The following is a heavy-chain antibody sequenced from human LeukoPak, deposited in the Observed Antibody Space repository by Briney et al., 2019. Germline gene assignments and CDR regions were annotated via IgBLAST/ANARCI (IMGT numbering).Heavy chain of an antibody. D-gene: IGHD3-16*01. Sequence: PGGSLRLSCAASGFTFSSYAMSWARQAPGKGLEWVSAISGSGGSTYYADSVKGRFTISRDNSKNTLYLQMNSLRAEDTAVYYCAIDPRDYDYIWRDAFDIWGQGTMVTVSS. J-gene: IGHJ3*02. CDR1: GFTFSSYA. CDR2: ISGSGGST. CDR3: AIDPRDYDYIWRDAFDI. V-gene: IGHV3-23*01.